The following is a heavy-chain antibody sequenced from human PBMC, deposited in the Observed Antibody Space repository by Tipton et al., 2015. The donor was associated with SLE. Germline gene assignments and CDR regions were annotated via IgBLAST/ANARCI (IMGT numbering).Heavy chain of an antibody. Sequence: TLSLTCTVSGGSITGGWYWSWVRQHPGKGLEYIGYIYYSGSTYYSPSLKSRVAISLDTSQNQFSLRLTSVTAADTAVYYCARARSSIDYWGQGTLVTVSS. CDR1: GGSITGGWY. V-gene: IGHV4-31*03. CDR2: IYYSGST. J-gene: IGHJ4*02. D-gene: IGHD6-6*01. CDR3: ARARSSIDY.